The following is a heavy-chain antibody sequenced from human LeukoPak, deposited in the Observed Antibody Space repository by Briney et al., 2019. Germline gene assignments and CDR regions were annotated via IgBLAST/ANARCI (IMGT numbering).Heavy chain of an antibody. J-gene: IGHJ6*02. Sequence: PGGSLRLSCAASGFTLSSYSMNWVRQAPGKGLEWVSSISSSSSSYVYYAGSVKGRFTMSRENAKNSLYLQMNSLSAGDTAVYYCVRAPPYSSASWGYYGMDVWGQGTTVTVSS. CDR1: GFTLSSYS. D-gene: IGHD6-19*01. CDR3: VRAPPYSSASWGYYGMDV. V-gene: IGHV3-21*01. CDR2: ISSSSSSYV.